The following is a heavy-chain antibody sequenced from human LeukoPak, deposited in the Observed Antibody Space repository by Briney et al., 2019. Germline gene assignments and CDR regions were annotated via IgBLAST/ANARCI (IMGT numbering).Heavy chain of an antibody. D-gene: IGHD3-22*01. CDR2: IRRNSDGGTI. CDR3: ATDSYDTT. Sequence: GGSLRLSCATSGFSFSDAWMNWVRQAPGKGLEWVGRIRRNSDGGTIDYAAPVKGRFALSRDDSKNTLYLHMSSLQTEDTAVYYCATDSYDTTWGQGTLVTVSS. CDR1: GFSFSDAW. V-gene: IGHV3-15*07. J-gene: IGHJ5*02.